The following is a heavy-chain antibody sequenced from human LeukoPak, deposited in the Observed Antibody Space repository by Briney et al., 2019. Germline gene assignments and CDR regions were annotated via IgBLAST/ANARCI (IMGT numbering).Heavy chain of an antibody. Sequence: PGGSLRLPRSAPGFTLRTTYQSWVRPAPREGLGLVSVIYRGCNKYYADSVKGRFAISRDNSKNTLYLQMNSLRGENTAVYYCARRDSGYWGYWGQGILVTVSS. V-gene: IGHV3-53*01. J-gene: IGHJ4*02. CDR2: IYRGCNK. CDR3: ARRDSGYWGY. D-gene: IGHD3-22*01. CDR1: GFTLRTTY.